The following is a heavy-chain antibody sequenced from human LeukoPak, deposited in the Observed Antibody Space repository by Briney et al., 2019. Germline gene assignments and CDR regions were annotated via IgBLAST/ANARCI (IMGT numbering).Heavy chain of an antibody. CDR3: ACGIAAAGTDYYYYYMDV. J-gene: IGHJ6*03. D-gene: IGHD6-13*01. V-gene: IGHV4-34*01. Sequence: SSETLSLTCAVYGGSFSGYYWSWIRQPPGKGLEWIGEINHSGSTNYNPSLKSRVTISVDTSKNQFSLKLSSVTAADTAVYYCACGIAAAGTDYYYYYMDVWGKGTTVTVSS. CDR2: INHSGST. CDR1: GGSFSGYY.